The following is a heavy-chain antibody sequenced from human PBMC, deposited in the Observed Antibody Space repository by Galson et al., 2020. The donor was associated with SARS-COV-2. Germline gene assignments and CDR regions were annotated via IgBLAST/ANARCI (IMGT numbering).Heavy chain of an antibody. CDR2: IYSNGNT. D-gene: IGHD4-17*01. CDR1: GDSISSGGYSVNRPNYY. Sequence: SETLSLTCTVTGDSISSGGYSVNRPNYYYSWIRQRPGKGLEWIGYIYSNGNTYLNPSLKSRVIMSIITSKNQFSLKLNSVNAADTAVYYCARDDSAVTIRHWGQGTLVTVSS. CDR3: ARDDSAVTIRH. V-gene: IGHV4-31*03. J-gene: IGHJ4*02.